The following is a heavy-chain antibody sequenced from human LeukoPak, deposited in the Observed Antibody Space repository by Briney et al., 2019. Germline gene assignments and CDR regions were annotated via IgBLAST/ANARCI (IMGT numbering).Heavy chain of an antibody. J-gene: IGHJ4*02. CDR2: IKQDGSEK. Sequence: GGSLRLSCAASEFIFSGYWMNWVRQAPGKGLERVANIKQDGSEKQYVDSVRGRFTISRDNAKNSLYLQMNSLRVEDTAVYYCARDGFVGAADYWGQGTLVTVSS. CDR3: ARDGFVGAADY. V-gene: IGHV3-7*01. CDR1: EFIFSGYW. D-gene: IGHD6-13*01.